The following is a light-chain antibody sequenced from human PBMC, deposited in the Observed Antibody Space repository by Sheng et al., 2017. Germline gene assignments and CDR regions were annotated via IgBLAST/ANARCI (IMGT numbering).Light chain of an antibody. CDR3: QQYNNWPIT. CDR2: GAS. Sequence: EIVMTQSPATLSVSPGERATLSCRASQSPSSYLAWYQQKPGQAPRLLIYGASTRATGIPARFSGSGSGTEFTLTINSLQSEDFAVYYCQQYNNWPITFGQGTRLEIK. V-gene: IGKV3-15*01. J-gene: IGKJ5*01. CDR1: QSPSSY.